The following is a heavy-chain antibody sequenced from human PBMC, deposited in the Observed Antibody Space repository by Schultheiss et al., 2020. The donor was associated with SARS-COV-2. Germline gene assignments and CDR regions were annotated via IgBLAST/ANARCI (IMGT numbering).Heavy chain of an antibody. CDR2: ISVYDGNT. CDR1: GGTFSSYD. Sequence: ASVKVSCKASGGTFSSYDISWVRQAPGQGLEWMGGISVYDGNTNFAQKFQGRVTLTTDTSTNTAYMELTSLRSDDTAVYYCARYYSFYYAMDVWGQGTTVTVSS. CDR3: ARYYSFYYAMDV. J-gene: IGHJ6*02. V-gene: IGHV1-18*01.